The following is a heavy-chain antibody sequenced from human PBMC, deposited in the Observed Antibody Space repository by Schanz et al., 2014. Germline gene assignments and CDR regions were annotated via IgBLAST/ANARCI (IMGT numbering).Heavy chain of an antibody. CDR3: ARDRRRYCSTASCLHDNWFDP. CDR2: VNPSVRGT. V-gene: IGHV1-46*01. J-gene: IGHJ5*02. Sequence: QVQLVQSGTQVKKPGASVKVSCKASGYTLSAYSLHWVRQAPGQGLEWMGIVNPSVRGTHFAREFQGRVTVTSDTSTSTVYMELRSLRSDDTAVYYCARDRRRYCSTASCLHDNWFDPWGQGTLVTVSS. CDR1: GYTLSAYS. D-gene: IGHD2-2*01.